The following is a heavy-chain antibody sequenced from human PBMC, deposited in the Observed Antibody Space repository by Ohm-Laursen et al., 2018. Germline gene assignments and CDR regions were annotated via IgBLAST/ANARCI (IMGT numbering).Heavy chain of an antibody. CDR2: IFHNGNA. V-gene: IGHV4-59*08. J-gene: IGHJ5*02. Sequence: GTLSLTCTVSGGAISGYYWSWIRQPPGRGLEWIAYIFHNGNAVYNPSLKNRVTISADTSRNQFSLKLSSVTASDTAVYYCARQVPAATRGRFDNWGQGTLVTVSS. D-gene: IGHD2-2*01. CDR3: ARQVPAATRGRFDN. CDR1: GGAISGYY.